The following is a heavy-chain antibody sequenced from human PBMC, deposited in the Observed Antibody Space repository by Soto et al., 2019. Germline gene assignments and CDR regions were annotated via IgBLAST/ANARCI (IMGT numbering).Heavy chain of an antibody. J-gene: IGHJ2*01. CDR2: IYWDDDK. CDR1: GFSLSTSGVG. CDR3: PHSPRLWYFDL. D-gene: IGHD6-19*01. Sequence: QITLKESGPTLVKPTQTLTLTCTFSGFSLSTSGVGVGWIRQPPGKALEWLALIYWDDDKRYSPSLKSRLTITKETSKNQLVLTMTNMDPVDTATSYCPHSPRLWYFDLWGPGTLVTVSS. V-gene: IGHV2-5*02.